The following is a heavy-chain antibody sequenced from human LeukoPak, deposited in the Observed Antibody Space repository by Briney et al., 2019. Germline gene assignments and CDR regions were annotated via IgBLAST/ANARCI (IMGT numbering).Heavy chain of an antibody. J-gene: IGHJ4*02. V-gene: IGHV3-48*02. Sequence: GGSLRLSCAASGFTFSIYGMNWVRQAPGKGLEWVSSISLSGDTIYYADSVKGRFTVSRDNAKNSLYLQMNSLRDEDTAVYYCARVPNSGGYYPSDYWGQGTLVTVSS. CDR2: ISLSGDTI. D-gene: IGHD3-22*01. CDR1: GFTFSIYG. CDR3: ARVPNSGGYYPSDY.